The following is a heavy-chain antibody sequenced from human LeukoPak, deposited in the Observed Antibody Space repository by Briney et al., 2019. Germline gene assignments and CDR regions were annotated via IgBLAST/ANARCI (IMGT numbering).Heavy chain of an antibody. V-gene: IGHV4-4*07. CDR2: IYTSGST. CDR3: ARDSHDTSGQIWLGYYFDY. CDR1: GGSISSYY. D-gene: IGHD5-18*01. J-gene: IGHJ4*02. Sequence: SETLSLTCTVSGGSISSYYWSWIRQPAGNGLEWIGRIYTSGSTNYNPSLKSRVTMSVDTSKNQFSLKLSSVTAADTAVYYCARDSHDTSGQIWLGYYFDYWGQGTLVTVSS.